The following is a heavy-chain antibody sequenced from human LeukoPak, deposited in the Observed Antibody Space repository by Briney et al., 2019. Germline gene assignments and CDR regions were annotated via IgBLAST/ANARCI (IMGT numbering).Heavy chain of an antibody. D-gene: IGHD3-22*01. Sequence: QSGGSLRLSCAASGFTFSSYAMSWVRQAPGKGLEWVSAISGSGGSTYYADSVKGRFTISRDNSKNTLYLQMNSLRAEDTAVYYCAKDAYDSSGYYYGYWGQGTLVTVSS. CDR2: ISGSGGST. J-gene: IGHJ4*02. CDR1: GFTFSSYA. V-gene: IGHV3-23*01. CDR3: AKDAYDSSGYYYGY.